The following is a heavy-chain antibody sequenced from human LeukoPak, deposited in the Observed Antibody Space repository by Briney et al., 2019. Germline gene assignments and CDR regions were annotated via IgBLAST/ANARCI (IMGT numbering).Heavy chain of an antibody. CDR3: ALSSTSWNNWFDP. D-gene: IGHD2-2*01. CDR1: GGSISSYY. V-gene: IGHV4-59*01. J-gene: IGHJ5*02. CDR2: IYYSGST. Sequence: SETLSLTCTVSGGSISSYYWSWIRQPPGKGLEWIGYIYYSGSTNYNPSLKSRVTISVDTSKNQFSLKLSSVTAADTAVYYCALSSTSWNNWFDPWGQGTLVTVSS.